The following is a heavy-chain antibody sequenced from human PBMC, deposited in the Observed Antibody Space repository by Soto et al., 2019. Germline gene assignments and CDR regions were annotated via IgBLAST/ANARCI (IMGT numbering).Heavy chain of an antibody. CDR1: GFTFSSYD. D-gene: IGHD6-13*01. V-gene: IGHV3-23*01. CDR3: AKDWSISSSWYDSIDY. CDR2: ISGSGGST. Sequence: EVQLLESGGGLVQPGGSLRLSCAASGFTFSSYDMSWVRQAPGKGLEWVSAISGSGGSTYYADSVKGRFTISRDNSKNTLYLQMNSLRAEDTAVYYCAKDWSISSSWYDSIDYWGQGTLVTVSS. J-gene: IGHJ4*02.